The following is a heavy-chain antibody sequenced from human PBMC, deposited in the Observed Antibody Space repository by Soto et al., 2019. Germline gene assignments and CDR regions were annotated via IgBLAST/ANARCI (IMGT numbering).Heavy chain of an antibody. Sequence: EVPLVESGGGLVKPGGSLSLSCADSGFTLSSYSMNRVRQDPGKGLEWVSSIDRSSNYIYYGASVKGRFTITRDYTKNTLYLQMSSLRAEDMAVYYCARGTGKWRFPDAFGIWGQGTKVTVSS. J-gene: IGHJ3*02. V-gene: IGHV3-21*06. CDR1: GFTLSSYS. D-gene: IGHD2-15*01. CDR3: ARGTGKWRFPDAFGI. CDR2: IDRSSNYI.